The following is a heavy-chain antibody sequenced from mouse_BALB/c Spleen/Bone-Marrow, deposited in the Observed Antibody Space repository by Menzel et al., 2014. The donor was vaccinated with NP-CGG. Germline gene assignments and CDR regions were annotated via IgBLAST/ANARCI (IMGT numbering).Heavy chain of an antibody. Sequence: ESGPGLVKPSQSLSLTCAVTGYSITSDYAWNWIRQFPGNTLEWMGYISYSGSTSYNPSLKSRISITRDTSKNQFFLQLNSVTTEDTATYYCARSYWYFDVWGAGTTVTVSS. CDR1: GYSITSDYA. CDR3: ARSYWYFDV. CDR2: ISYSGST. J-gene: IGHJ1*01. V-gene: IGHV3-2*02.